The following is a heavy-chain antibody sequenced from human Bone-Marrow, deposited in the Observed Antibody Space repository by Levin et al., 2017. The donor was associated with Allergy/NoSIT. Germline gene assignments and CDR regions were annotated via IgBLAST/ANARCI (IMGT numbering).Heavy chain of an antibody. CDR3: ANRGDSAAHFDY. CDR1: GFAFPNSV. V-gene: IGHV3-23*01. J-gene: IGHJ4*02. Sequence: GGSLRLSCAASGFAFPNSVMTWVRQAPGKGLEWVSSINSGGYDTYYADSVKGRFTISRDNSKNTLYLQVDSLRADDTAVYYCANRGDSAAHFDYWGQGSLVTVSS. D-gene: IGHD2-21*02. CDR2: INSGGYDT.